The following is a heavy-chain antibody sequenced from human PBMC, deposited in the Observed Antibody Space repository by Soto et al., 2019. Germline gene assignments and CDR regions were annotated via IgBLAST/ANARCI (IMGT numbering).Heavy chain of an antibody. CDR1: GYTFSRSG. J-gene: IGHJ6*02. CDR2: ISTYNGDT. Sequence: ASVKVSCKASGYTFSRSGISWVRQAPGQGLEWMGWISTYNGDTNYAQKVQGRVTMTTDTSTSTAFMELMSLRSDDTAFYYGARGGSVPYYYYGLAVGGQGTTV. CDR3: ARGGSVPYYYYGLAV. V-gene: IGHV1-18*01. D-gene: IGHD1-26*01.